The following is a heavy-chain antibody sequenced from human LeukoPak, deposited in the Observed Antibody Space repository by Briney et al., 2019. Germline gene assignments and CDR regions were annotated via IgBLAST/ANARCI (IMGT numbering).Heavy chain of an antibody. D-gene: IGHD2-2*01. J-gene: IGHJ3*01. Sequence: ASVKVSCKASGYTFTGYYMHWVRQAPGQGLEWMGWINPNSGGTNYAQKFQGRVTMTRDTSISTAYMELSRLGSDDTAVYYCARGPYCSSTSCVTEENWFDPWGQGTMVTVSS. V-gene: IGHV1-2*02. CDR2: INPNSGGT. CDR3: ARGPYCSSTSCVTEENWFDP. CDR1: GYTFTGYY.